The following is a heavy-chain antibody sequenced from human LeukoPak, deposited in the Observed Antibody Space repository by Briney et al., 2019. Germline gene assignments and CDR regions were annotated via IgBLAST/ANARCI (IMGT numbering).Heavy chain of an antibody. CDR2: IIPIFGTA. D-gene: IGHD3-3*01. V-gene: IGHV1-69*13. J-gene: IGHJ5*02. CDR3: ARLRDDFWSGYRARCFDP. Sequence: ASVKVSCKASGGTFSSYAISWVRQAPGQGLEWMGRIIPIFGTANYAQKFQGRVTITADESTSTAYMELSSLRSEDTAVYYCARLRDDFWSGYRARCFDPWGQGTLVTVSS. CDR1: GGTFSSYA.